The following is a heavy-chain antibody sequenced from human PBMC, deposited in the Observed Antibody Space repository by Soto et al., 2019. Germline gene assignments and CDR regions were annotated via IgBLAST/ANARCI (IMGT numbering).Heavy chain of an antibody. Sequence: QVQLVESGGGVVQPGRSLRLSCEASGFTFSSYVMHWVRQAPGKGLEWVAVISYDGANKYYADSVKGRFTISRDNSKSTLDLQMNSLGAEDTAVFYCSKDPALYCSTISCLNWFDPWGQGTRVTVSS. CDR1: GFTFSSYV. CDR3: SKDPALYCSTISCLNWFDP. D-gene: IGHD2-2*01. V-gene: IGHV3-30*18. J-gene: IGHJ5*02. CDR2: ISYDGANK.